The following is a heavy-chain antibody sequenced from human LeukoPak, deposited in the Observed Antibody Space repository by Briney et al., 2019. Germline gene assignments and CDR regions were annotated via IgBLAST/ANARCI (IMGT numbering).Heavy chain of an antibody. Sequence: PSETLSLPCTVSGGSLRSYYWSWIRQPAGKGLEWIGRIYTSGSTNYNPSLKSRVTMSVDTSKNQFSLKLSSVAAADTAVYFCARVAYRYVINDWSQTGLGAYPTKYYYHMDVWDKGTTVTVSS. V-gene: IGHV4-4*07. CDR1: GGSLRSYY. J-gene: IGHJ6*03. D-gene: IGHD5-18*01. CDR2: IYTSGST. CDR3: ARVAYRYVINDWSQTGLGAYPTKYYYHMDV.